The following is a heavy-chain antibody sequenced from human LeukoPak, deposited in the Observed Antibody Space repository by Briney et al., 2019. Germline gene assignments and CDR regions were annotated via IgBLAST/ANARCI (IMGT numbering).Heavy chain of an antibody. CDR1: GFTFSTYG. Sequence: QPGGSLRLSCAASGFTFSTYGMHWVRQAPGKGLEYVSAISSNGDSRYYANSVKGRFTISRDNSKNTLYLQMGSLRAEDMAVYYCAKDRYSSSSGWFDPWGQGTLVTVSS. CDR2: ISSNGDSR. J-gene: IGHJ5*02. D-gene: IGHD6-6*01. V-gene: IGHV3-64*01. CDR3: AKDRYSSSSGWFDP.